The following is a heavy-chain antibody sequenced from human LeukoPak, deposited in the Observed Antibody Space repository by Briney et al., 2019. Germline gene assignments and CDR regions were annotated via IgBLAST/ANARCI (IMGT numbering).Heavy chain of an antibody. Sequence: TGESLKISCKGSGYSFTSYWIGWVRQMPGKGLEWMGIIYPGDSDTRYSPSFQGQVTISADKSISTAYLQWSSLKASDTAMYYCARLPGKWELPGNWFDPWGQGTLVTVSS. CDR2: IYPGDSDT. J-gene: IGHJ5*02. CDR3: ARLPGKWELPGNWFDP. V-gene: IGHV5-51*01. D-gene: IGHD1-26*01. CDR1: GYSFTSYW.